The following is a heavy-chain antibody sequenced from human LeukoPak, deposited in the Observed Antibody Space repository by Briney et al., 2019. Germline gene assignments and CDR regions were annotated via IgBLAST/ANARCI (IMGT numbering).Heavy chain of an antibody. J-gene: IGHJ3*02. Sequence: GGSLRLSCAASGFTFDDYGMSWVRQAPGKGLEWVSGISGSGGNTYYADSVKGRFTISRDNSKDTLYLQMNSLRAEDAAVYYCANEYSKGDIWGQGTMVTVSS. CDR2: ISGSGGNT. CDR3: ANEYSKGDI. D-gene: IGHD4-11*01. V-gene: IGHV3-23*01. CDR1: GFTFDDYG.